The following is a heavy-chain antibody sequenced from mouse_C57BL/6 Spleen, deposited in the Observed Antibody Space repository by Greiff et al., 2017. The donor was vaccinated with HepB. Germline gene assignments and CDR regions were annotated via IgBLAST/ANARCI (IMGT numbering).Heavy chain of an antibody. D-gene: IGHD2-1*01. V-gene: IGHV1-62-2*01. CDR3: ARHETTMATGDAMDY. CDR2: FYPGSGSI. J-gene: IGHJ4*01. Sequence: VQWVESGAELVKPGASVKLSCKASGYTFTEYTIHWVKQRSGQGLEWIGWFYPGSGSIKYNEKFKDKATLTADKSSSTVYMELSRLTSEDSAVYFCARHETTMATGDAMDYWGQGTSVTVSS. CDR1: GYTFTEYT.